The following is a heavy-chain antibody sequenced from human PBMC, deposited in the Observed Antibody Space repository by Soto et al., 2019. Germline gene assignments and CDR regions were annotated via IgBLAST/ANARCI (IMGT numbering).Heavy chain of an antibody. V-gene: IGHV4-59*01. CDR3: ARRGRTIAARYFDWFDP. J-gene: IGHJ5*02. CDR1: GGSISSYY. CDR2: IYYSGST. Sequence: SETLSLTCTVSGGSISSYYWSWIRQPPGKGLEWIGYIYYSGSTNYNPSLKSRVTISVDTSKNQFSLKLSSVTAADTAVYYCARRGRTIAARYFDWFDPWGQGTLVTVSS. D-gene: IGHD6-6*01.